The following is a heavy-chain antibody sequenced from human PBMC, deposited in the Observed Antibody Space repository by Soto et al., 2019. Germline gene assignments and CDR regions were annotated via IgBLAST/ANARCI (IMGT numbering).Heavy chain of an antibody. V-gene: IGHV3-48*03. D-gene: IGHD3-16*01. Sequence: GGSLRLSCAASVFTFTSSEMNWVRQAPGKGLEWVSYISSSGNKIYYSDSVKGRFTISRDNAKNSLYLQMNSLRAEDTAVYYYEKGPQGEYVYCGFGPGGQGALVTVSS. CDR3: EKGPQGEYVYCGFGP. CDR1: VFTFTSSE. CDR2: ISSSGNKI. J-gene: IGHJ5*02.